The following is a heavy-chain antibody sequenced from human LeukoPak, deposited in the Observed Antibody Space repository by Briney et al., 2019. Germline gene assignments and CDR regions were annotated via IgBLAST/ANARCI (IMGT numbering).Heavy chain of an antibody. CDR1: GFTFDDYA. CDR2: ISWNSGSI. D-gene: IGHD1-26*01. V-gene: IGHV3-9*01. CDR3: ARDKSIVGATGTFDY. Sequence: GGSLRLSCAASGFTFDDYAMHWVRQAPGKGLEWVSGISWNSGSIGYADSVKGRFTISRDNAKNSLYLQMNSLRAEDTAVYYCARDKSIVGATGTFDYWGQGTLVTVSS. J-gene: IGHJ4*02.